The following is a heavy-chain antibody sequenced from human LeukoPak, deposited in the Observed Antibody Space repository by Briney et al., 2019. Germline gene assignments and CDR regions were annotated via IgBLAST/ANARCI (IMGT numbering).Heavy chain of an antibody. CDR2: IYSGGST. V-gene: IGHV3-66*01. Sequence: PGGSLRLSCAASGFTFSSYAMSWVRQAPGKGLEWVSVIYSGGSTYYADSVKGRFTISRDNSKNTLYLQMNSLRAEDTAVYYCARDPRGRYYDILTGLYYFDYWGQGTLVTVSS. J-gene: IGHJ4*02. CDR3: ARDPRGRYYDILTGLYYFDY. D-gene: IGHD3-9*01. CDR1: GFTFSSYA.